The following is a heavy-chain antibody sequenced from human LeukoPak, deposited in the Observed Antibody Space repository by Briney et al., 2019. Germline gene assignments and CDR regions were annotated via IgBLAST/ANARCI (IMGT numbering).Heavy chain of an antibody. V-gene: IGHV3-15*01. D-gene: IGHD2-2*02. CDR3: TTDSGYCSSTSCYTGGLD. Sequence: GGSLRLSCAASGFTFSNAWMSWVRQAPGKGLEWVGRIKSKTDGGTTDYAAPVKGRFTISRDDSKNTLYLQMNSLKTEDTAVYYCTTDSGYCSSTSCYTGGLDWGQGTLVTVSS. CDR2: IKSKTDGGTT. CDR1: GFTFSNAW. J-gene: IGHJ4*02.